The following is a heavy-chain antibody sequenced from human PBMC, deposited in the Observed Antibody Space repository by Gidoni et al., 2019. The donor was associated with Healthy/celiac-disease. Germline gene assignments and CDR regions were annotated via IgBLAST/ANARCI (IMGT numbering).Heavy chain of an antibody. D-gene: IGHD6-6*01. CDR2: IYSGGST. J-gene: IGHJ4*02. V-gene: IGHV3-66*01. CDR3: ARGSSSSLYYFDY. Sequence: EVQLVESGGGLVQPGGSLSLSCAASGFPVSSNYMSWVRQAPGKGLEWVSVIYSGGSTYYADSVKGRFTISRDNSKNTLYLQMNSLRAEDTAVYYCARGSSSSLYYFDYWGQGTLVTVSS. CDR1: GFPVSSNY.